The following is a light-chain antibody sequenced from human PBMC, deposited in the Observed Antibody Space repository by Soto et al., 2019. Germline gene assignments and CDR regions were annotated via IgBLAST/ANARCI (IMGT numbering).Light chain of an antibody. V-gene: IGKV1-9*01. CDR3: QQLNSYPFT. CDR1: PGISTF. J-gene: IGKJ3*01. Sequence: SVGDRVTITCRASPGISTFLAWYRHKPGKAPDLLVFSASTLETGVPSRFSGSGSETEFTLTISSLQPEDSATYYCQQLNSYPFTFGPGTKVDIK. CDR2: SAS.